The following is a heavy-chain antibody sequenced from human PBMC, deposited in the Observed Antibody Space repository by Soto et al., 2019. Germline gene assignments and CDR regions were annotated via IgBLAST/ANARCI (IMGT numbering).Heavy chain of an antibody. CDR2: IVVGSGNT. D-gene: IGHD2-2*01. CDR1: GFTFTSSA. J-gene: IGHJ5*02. V-gene: IGHV1-58*02. CDR3: AAVVVVVPAAAPFDP. Sequence: QMQLVQSGPEVKKPGTSVKVSCKASGFTFTSSAMQWVRQARGQRLEWIGWIVVGSGNTNYAQKFQERVTITRDMSKSTAYMELGSLRAEDRAVYYCAAVVVVVPAAAPFDPWGQGTLVTVSS.